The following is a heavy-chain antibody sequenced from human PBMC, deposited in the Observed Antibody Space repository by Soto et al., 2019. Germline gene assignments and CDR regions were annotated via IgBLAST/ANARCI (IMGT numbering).Heavy chain of an antibody. CDR3: ARESYRGMDV. D-gene: IGHD3-16*02. J-gene: IGHJ6*02. CDR1: GGSISSYY. CDR2: IYYSGST. V-gene: IGHV4-59*01. Sequence: SETLSLTCTVSGGSISSYYWSWIRQPPGKGLEWIGYIYYSGSTNYNPSLKSRVAISVDTSKNQFSLKLSSVTAADTAVYYCARESYRGMDVWGQGTTVTVSS.